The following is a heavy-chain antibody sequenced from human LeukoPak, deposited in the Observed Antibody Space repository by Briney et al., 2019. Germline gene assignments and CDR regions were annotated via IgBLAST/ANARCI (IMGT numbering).Heavy chain of an antibody. CDR3: AREDGFCSSSSCYNDY. CDR2: INPNSGGT. J-gene: IGHJ4*02. CDR1: GYTFTGYY. D-gene: IGHD2-2*02. Sequence: GAPVKVSCKASGYTFTGYYMHWVRQAPGQGLEWVGRINPNSGGTNYAQKFQGRVTMTRDTSISTAYMELNTLRSDDTAVYYCAREDGFCSSSSCYNDYWGQGTLVTVSS. V-gene: IGHV1-2*06.